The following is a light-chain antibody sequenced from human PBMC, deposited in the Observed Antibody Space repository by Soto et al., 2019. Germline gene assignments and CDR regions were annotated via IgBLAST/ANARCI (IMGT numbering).Light chain of an antibody. CDR2: GAS. CDR1: QRISSSY. J-gene: IGKJ2*01. CDR3: QHNGRSAMYT. Sequence: EIVLTQSPGTLSLSPGERVTLSCRASQRISSSYLAWYQQKFGQAPRLLIYGASSRATGIPDRFSGSGSGTDFTLTISRLEPEDLAVYYCQHNGRSAMYTFGQGTKLEIK. V-gene: IGKV3-20*01.